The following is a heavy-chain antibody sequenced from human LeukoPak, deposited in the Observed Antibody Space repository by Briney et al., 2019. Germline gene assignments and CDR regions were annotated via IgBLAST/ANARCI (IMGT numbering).Heavy chain of an antibody. CDR2: IKQDGSQK. J-gene: IGHJ4*02. CDR3: ARDVGPNDYVDY. Sequence: GGSLRLSCAASGFTFSSYWMSWVRQAPGKGLECVANIKQDGSQKYYVDSVKGRFTISRDNAKNSLYLQMNSLRSEDTAVYYRARDVGPNDYVDYWGQGTLVTVSS. D-gene: IGHD2-8*01. V-gene: IGHV3-7*01. CDR1: GFTFSSYW.